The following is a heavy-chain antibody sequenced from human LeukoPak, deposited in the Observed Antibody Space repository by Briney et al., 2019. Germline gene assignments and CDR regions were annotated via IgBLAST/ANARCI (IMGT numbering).Heavy chain of an antibody. Sequence: ASVKVSCKASGYTFTGYYMHWVRQAPGQGLEWMGRVNPNSGGTNYAQKFQGRVTMTRDTSISTAYMELSRLRSDDTAVYYCARVCSSTSCAPDYWGRGTLVTVSS. CDR2: VNPNSGGT. CDR1: GYTFTGYY. CDR3: ARVCSSTSCAPDY. D-gene: IGHD2-2*01. V-gene: IGHV1-2*06. J-gene: IGHJ4*02.